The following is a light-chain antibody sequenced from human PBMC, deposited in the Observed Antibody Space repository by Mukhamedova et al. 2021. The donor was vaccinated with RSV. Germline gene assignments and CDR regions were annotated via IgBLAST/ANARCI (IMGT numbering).Light chain of an antibody. CDR2: AAS. J-gene: IGKJ3*01. CDR1: QSTWGY. V-gene: IGKV1-39*01. Sequence: TQSTWGYLNWYQQKPGKAPTLLIYAASNLQTGVPSRFSGRKSGTDFNFTVTSLQPEDFATYFCHQTYITPFTFGPGTKVNVE. CDR3: HQTYITPFT.